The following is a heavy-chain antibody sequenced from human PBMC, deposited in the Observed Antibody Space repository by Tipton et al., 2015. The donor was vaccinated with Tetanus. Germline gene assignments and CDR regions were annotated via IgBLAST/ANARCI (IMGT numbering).Heavy chain of an antibody. CDR2: VFYSGST. Sequence: GLVKPSETLSLTCTLSGGSISSYYWSWVRQPPGKGLEWLGYVFYSGSTDLNPSLKSRVTISVDTSNNLFSLKLTSVTTADTAVYYCARGMVSWGIFPYWGQGTLVTVSS. D-gene: IGHD2-8*01. CDR3: ARGMVSWGIFPY. V-gene: IGHV4-59*01. CDR1: GGSISSYY. J-gene: IGHJ4*02.